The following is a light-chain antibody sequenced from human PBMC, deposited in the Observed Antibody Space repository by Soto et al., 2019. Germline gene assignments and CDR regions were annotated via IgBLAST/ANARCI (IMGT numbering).Light chain of an antibody. CDR1: SSDVGGYNS. V-gene: IGLV2-8*01. CDR3: SSYAGSNNVL. CDR2: EVT. Sequence: QSVLTQPPSASGSPGQSVTISCTGTSSDVGGYNSVSWYQQHPGKAPKVIIYEVTKRPSGVPDRFSGSKSGNTASLTVSGLQAEDNADYYCSSYAGSNNVLFGGVTKVTVL. J-gene: IGLJ3*02.